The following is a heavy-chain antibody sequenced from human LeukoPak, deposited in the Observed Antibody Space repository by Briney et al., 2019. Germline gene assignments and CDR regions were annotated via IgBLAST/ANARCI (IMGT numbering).Heavy chain of an antibody. V-gene: IGHV5-51*01. CDR3: AIGSTSFFFDY. CDR2: IYPDDSDT. J-gene: IGHJ4*02. D-gene: IGHD2-2*01. Sequence: GESLKISCKGSGYSFTSYCIGRWGHLPGKGLEGRGLIYPDDSDTRYSPSFHGQITISADKPISTGYLQWSSLKASDTALYYCAIGSTSFFFDYWGQGTLVTVSS. CDR1: GYSFTSYC.